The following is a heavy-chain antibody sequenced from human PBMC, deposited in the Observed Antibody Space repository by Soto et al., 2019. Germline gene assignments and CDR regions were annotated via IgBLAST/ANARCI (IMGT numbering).Heavy chain of an antibody. V-gene: IGHV1-18*04. CDR3: AREGAHSTGWYEYFDQ. CDR2: ISTYNGNT. J-gene: IGHJ4*02. Sequence: QVQLVQSGGEVKKPGASVNISCKATGYTFISYSITWVRQAPGQGLEWMGWISTYNGNTKYAQSLQGRVTLTRDTSTNTAFMEIRGLSSDDTAIYYCAREGAHSTGWYEYFDQRGQGTLVAVSS. D-gene: IGHD6-13*01. CDR1: GYTFISYS.